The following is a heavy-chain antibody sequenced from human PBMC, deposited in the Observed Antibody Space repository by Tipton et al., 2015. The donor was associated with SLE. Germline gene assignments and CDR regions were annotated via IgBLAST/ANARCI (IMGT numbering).Heavy chain of an antibody. J-gene: IGHJ4*02. CDR3: ARSSSVRTLLWPTFAY. V-gene: IGHV4-38-2*01. D-gene: IGHD2/OR15-2a*01. CDR1: GHSISSGFY. CDR2: FYHRGTT. Sequence: LRLSCSVSGHSISSGFYWGWIRQSPGKGLEWIGNFYHRGTTYYNPSLKSRVTISADTSKNHLSLKLTSVTAADTAVYFCARSSSVRTLLWPTFAYWGQGTLFTVSS.